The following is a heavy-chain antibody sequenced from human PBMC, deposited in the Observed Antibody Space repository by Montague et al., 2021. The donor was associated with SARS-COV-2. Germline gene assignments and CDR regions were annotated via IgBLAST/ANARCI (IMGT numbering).Heavy chain of an antibody. CDR3: ARHVGRWPGAMDCLDA. CDR1: GGSIITSNYY. Sequence: SETLSLTCTVSGGSIITSNYYWGWLRQPPGKGLEWIGSVDYSGSTSYNPSLTSRVTISVDTSKNQFSLNLTSVTAADTAVYYCARHVGRWPGAMDCLDAGGQGTLVTVSS. V-gene: IGHV4-39*01. CDR2: VDYSGST. J-gene: IGHJ5*02. D-gene: IGHD2-2*01.